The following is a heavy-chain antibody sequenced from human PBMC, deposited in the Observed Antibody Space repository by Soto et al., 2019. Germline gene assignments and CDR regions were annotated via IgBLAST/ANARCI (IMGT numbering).Heavy chain of an antibody. D-gene: IGHD3-16*02. V-gene: IGHV4-34*01. CDR1: GGSFSGYY. Sequence: SETLSLTCAVYGGSFSGYYWSWIRQPPGKGLEWIGEINHSGSTNYNPSLKSRVTISVDTSKNQFSLKLSSVTAADTAVYYCAREYYDYIWGSYRYPHYYYMDVWGKGTTVTVSS. CDR2: INHSGST. J-gene: IGHJ6*03. CDR3: AREYYDYIWGSYRYPHYYYMDV.